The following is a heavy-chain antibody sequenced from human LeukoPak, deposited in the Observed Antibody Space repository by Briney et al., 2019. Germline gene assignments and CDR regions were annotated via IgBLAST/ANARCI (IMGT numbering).Heavy chain of an antibody. D-gene: IGHD3-10*01. V-gene: IGHV3-21*01. J-gene: IGHJ4*02. CDR2: ISSSSSYI. Sequence: GGSLRLSCAASGFTFSSYSMNWVRQAPGKGLEWVSSISSSSSYIYYADSVKGRFTISRDNAKNSLYLQMNSLRAEDTAVYYCARDGPIGASGFDYWGQGTLVTVPS. CDR3: ARDGPIGASGFDY. CDR1: GFTFSSYS.